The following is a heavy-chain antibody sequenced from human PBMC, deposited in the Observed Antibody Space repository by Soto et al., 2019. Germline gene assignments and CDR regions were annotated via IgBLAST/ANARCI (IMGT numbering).Heavy chain of an antibody. V-gene: IGHV1-3*01. CDR1: GYTFTSYA. Sequence: GASVKVSCKASGYTFTSYAMHWVRQAPGQRLEWMGWINAGNGNTKYSQKFQGRVTITRDTSASTAYMELSSLRSEDTAVYYRARVWDSSRQFDYWGQGTLVTVSS. CDR3: ARVWDSSRQFDY. J-gene: IGHJ4*02. D-gene: IGHD6-6*01. CDR2: INAGNGNT.